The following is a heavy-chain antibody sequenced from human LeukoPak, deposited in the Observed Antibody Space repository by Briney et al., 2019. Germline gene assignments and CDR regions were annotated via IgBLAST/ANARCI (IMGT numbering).Heavy chain of an antibody. CDR2: IYSDGST. Sequence: GGSLRLSCAASGLIVSSNYMSWVRQAPGKGLEWVSVIYSDGSTYYADSVKGRFTISRDNSKNTLYLQMNSLRAEDTAVYYCARVLYILRYFDYWGKGTTVTISS. V-gene: IGHV3-53*01. J-gene: IGHJ6*04. D-gene: IGHD3-9*01. CDR1: GLIVSSNY. CDR3: ARVLYILRYFDY.